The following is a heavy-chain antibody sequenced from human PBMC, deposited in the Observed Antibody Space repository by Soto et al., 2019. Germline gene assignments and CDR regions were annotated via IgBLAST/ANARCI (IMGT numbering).Heavy chain of an antibody. CDR2: ISAYNGNT. J-gene: IGHJ5*02. CDR1: GYTFTSYG. V-gene: IGHV1-18*01. Sequence: ASVKVSCKASGYTFTSYGISWVRQAPGQVLEWMGWISAYNGNTNYAQKLQGRVTMTTDTSTVTAYMKLRSLRSDDTAVYYCARAYDSSGYYYRNWFDPWGQGTLVTVSS. D-gene: IGHD3-22*01. CDR3: ARAYDSSGYYYRNWFDP.